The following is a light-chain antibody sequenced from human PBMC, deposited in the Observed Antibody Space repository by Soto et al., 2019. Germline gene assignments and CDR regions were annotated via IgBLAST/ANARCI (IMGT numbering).Light chain of an antibody. CDR3: SVYTPSSVYV. CDR2: EVT. J-gene: IGLJ1*01. V-gene: IGLV2-14*02. Sequence: QSVLTQPASVSGSPGQSITISCTGTSSDIGTYNLVSWYQQHPGKAPKLIIYEVTKRPSGVSNRFSGSKSGNTASLTISGLQAEDEAYYYCSVYTPSSVYVFGTGTKLTVL. CDR1: SSDIGTYNL.